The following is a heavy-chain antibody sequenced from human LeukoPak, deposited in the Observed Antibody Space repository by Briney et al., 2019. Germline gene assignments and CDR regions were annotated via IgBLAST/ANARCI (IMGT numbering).Heavy chain of an antibody. V-gene: IGHV5-51*01. D-gene: IGHD2-15*01. CDR2: IYPDDSDT. CDR3: ARQRSSHYSGVYYFHYMDV. J-gene: IGHJ6*03. CDR1: GYSFSGYW. Sequence: GESLKISCKGSGYSFSGYWLAWVRQMPGKGLEWIGIIYPDDSDTRYSPSFQGQVTISADKSVNTAYLQWSSLKASDTAMYYCARQRSSHYSGVYYFHYMDVWGKGTTVTVSS.